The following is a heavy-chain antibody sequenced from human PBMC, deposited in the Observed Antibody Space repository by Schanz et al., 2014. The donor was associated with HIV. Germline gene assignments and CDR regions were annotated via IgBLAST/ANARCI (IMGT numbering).Heavy chain of an antibody. CDR2: ISYDGSNK. V-gene: IGHV3-30-3*01. D-gene: IGHD4-4*01. Sequence: QVQLVESGGGVVQPGRSLRLSCAASGFTFSSYAMHWVRQAPGKGMEWVAVISYDGSNKNYADSVKGRFTISRDYDKNSLFLQMYSLRDDDTAVYYCARGWRENSFDYWGQGTLVTVSS. J-gene: IGHJ4*02. CDR1: GFTFSSYA. CDR3: ARGWRENSFDY.